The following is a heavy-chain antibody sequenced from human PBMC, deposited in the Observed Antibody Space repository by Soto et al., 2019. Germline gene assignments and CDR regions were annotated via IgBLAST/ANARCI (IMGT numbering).Heavy chain of an antibody. D-gene: IGHD4-17*01. Sequence: QVQLQQWGAGLLKPSETLSLTCAVYGGSFSGYYWSWIRQPPGKGLEWIGEINHSGSTNYNPSLKSRVTISVDTSKNQFSLKLSSVTAADTAVYYCARRRGYGGTYYYYYGMDVWDQGTTVTVSS. CDR1: GGSFSGYY. V-gene: IGHV4-34*01. J-gene: IGHJ6*02. CDR2: INHSGST. CDR3: ARRRGYGGTYYYYYGMDV.